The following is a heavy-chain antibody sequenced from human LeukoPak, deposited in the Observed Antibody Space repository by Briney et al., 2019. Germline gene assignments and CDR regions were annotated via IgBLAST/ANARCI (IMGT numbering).Heavy chain of an antibody. CDR3: AKAAYGDYVNWFDP. CDR2: IGGIGAST. V-gene: IGHV3-23*01. J-gene: IGHJ5*02. D-gene: IGHD4-17*01. Sequence: GGSLRLSCAASGFTLSSHAMNWVRQAPGKGLEWVSSIGGIGASTYYADSVKGRFTISRDNSKNTLYLQMNSLRAEDTALYYCAKAAYGDYVNWFDPWGQGILVIVSS. CDR1: GFTLSSHA.